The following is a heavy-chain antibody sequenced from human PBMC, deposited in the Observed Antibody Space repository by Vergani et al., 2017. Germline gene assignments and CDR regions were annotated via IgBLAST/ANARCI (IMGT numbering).Heavy chain of an antibody. D-gene: IGHD2-2*01. CDR3: ARTNKTLYQLLHGYYYGMDV. J-gene: IGHJ6*02. CDR2: IRPYTGHT. V-gene: IGHV1-18*01. Sequence: QVQLVQSGAELKKPGASVSVSCKGSSHTFQTYGISWVRQAPGKGLEWMAWIRPYTGHTIYAQKFQDRVTMTADTSTNTAYMELRSLRSEDTAVYYCARTNKTLYQLLHGYYYGMDVWGQGP. CDR1: SHTFQTYG.